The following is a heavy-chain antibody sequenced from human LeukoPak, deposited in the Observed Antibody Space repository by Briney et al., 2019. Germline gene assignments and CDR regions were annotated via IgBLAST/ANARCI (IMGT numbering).Heavy chain of an antibody. CDR2: IIPIFGTA. CDR1: GGTFSSYA. J-gene: IGHJ6*03. Sequence: SVKVSCKASGGTFSSYAISWVRQAPGQGLEWMGGIIPIFGTANYAQKFQGRVTITADEPTSTAYMELSSLRSEDTAVYYCGHCSGGSCPHFPYYYYYYMDVWGKGTTVTVSS. D-gene: IGHD2-15*01. V-gene: IGHV1-69*13. CDR3: GHCSGGSCPHFPYYYYYYMDV.